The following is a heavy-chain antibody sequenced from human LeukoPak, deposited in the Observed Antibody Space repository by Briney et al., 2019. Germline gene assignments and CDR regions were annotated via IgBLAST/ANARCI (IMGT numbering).Heavy chain of an antibody. V-gene: IGHV3-11*01. Sequence: GGSLRLSCAASGFTFSDYYMSWIRQAPGKGLEWVSYISSSGSTMYYADSVKGRFTISRDNAKNSLYLQMNSLRAEDTAVYYCARSNMLTLERGYSYAFDIWGQGTMVTASS. CDR1: GFTFSDYY. CDR3: ARSNMLTLERGYSYAFDI. D-gene: IGHD5-18*01. CDR2: ISSSGSTM. J-gene: IGHJ3*02.